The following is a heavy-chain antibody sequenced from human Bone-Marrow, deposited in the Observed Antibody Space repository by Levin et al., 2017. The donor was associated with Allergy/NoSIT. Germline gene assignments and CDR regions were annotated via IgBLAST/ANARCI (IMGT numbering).Heavy chain of an antibody. Sequence: RGESLKISCAASGFTFSTYNMNWVRQAPGKGLEWVSSISSSSSYVYSADSVKGRFTISRDNAKNSLYLQMSSLRAEDTAVYYCARGSSWYDTWYFGLWGRGTLVTVSS. J-gene: IGHJ2*01. CDR3: ARGSSWYDTWYFGL. V-gene: IGHV3-21*01. CDR1: GFTFSTYN. D-gene: IGHD6-13*01. CDR2: ISSSSSYV.